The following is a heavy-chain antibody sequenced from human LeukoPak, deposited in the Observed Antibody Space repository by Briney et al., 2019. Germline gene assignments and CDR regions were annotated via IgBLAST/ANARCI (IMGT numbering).Heavy chain of an antibody. D-gene: IGHD3-10*01. CDR1: GFTFSSSA. V-gene: IGHV3-23*01. CDR2: ISGSGGGT. J-gene: IGHJ4*02. CDR3: GKLFHSSGVYHFDY. Sequence: PGGSLRLSCATSGFTFSSSAMSWVRQPPGKGLAWVSTISGSGGGTYYADSVKGRFTISRDNSKNTLYLQMNSLRAEDTAVFYCGKLFHSSGVYHFDYWGQGTLVTVSS.